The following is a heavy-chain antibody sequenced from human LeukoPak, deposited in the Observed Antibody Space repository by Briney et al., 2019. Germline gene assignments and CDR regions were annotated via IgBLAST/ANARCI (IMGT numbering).Heavy chain of an antibody. V-gene: IGHV1-18*01. CDR2: ISAYNGNT. Sequence: SSVTVSCKASGYTFTSYGISWVRQAPGQGLEWMGWISAYNGNTNFAQKLQGRVTMTTHTSTSTAYMELRSLRPDDTAVYYCASQGATVTTNAFDIWGQGTMVTVSS. CDR1: GYTFTSYG. CDR3: ASQGATVTTNAFDI. J-gene: IGHJ3*02. D-gene: IGHD4-17*01.